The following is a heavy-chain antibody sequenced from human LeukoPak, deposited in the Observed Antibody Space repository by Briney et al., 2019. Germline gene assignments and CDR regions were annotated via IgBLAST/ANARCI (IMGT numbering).Heavy chain of an antibody. J-gene: IGHJ4*02. Sequence: GGSLRLSCAASGFTFSDYYMSWIRQAPGKGLEWVSYISSSGSTIYYADSVKGRFTISRDNAKNTVYLQMNSLRAEDTAVYYCTREVSGSLYFDYWGQGTLVTVSS. CDR3: TREVSGSLYFDY. CDR1: GFTFSDYY. D-gene: IGHD1-26*01. CDR2: ISSSGSTI. V-gene: IGHV3-11*04.